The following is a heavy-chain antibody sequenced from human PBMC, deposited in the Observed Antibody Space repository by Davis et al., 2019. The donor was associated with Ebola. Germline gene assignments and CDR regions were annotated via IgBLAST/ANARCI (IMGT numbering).Heavy chain of an antibody. J-gene: IGHJ3*02. CDR2: ISSSSSYI. D-gene: IGHD3-22*01. CDR1: GFTFSSYN. CDR3: ARSQYGTTMIVVVSNDAFDI. V-gene: IGHV3-21*01. Sequence: GGSLRLSCAASGFTFSSYNMNWVRQAPGKGLEWVSSISSSSSYIYYADSVKGRFTISRDNAKNSLYLQMNSLRAEDTAVYYCARSQYGTTMIVVVSNDAFDIWGQGTMVTVSS.